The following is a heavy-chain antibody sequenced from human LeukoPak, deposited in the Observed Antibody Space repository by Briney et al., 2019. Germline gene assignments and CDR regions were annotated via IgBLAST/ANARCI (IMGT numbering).Heavy chain of an antibody. D-gene: IGHD2-15*01. V-gene: IGHV6-1*01. CDR3: ARSSVVVVAATYDTCNWFDP. J-gene: IGHJ5*02. Sequence: SQTLSLTCAISGDSVSSNSAAWNWIRQSPSRGLEWLGRTYYRSKWYNDYAVSVKSRITINPDTSKNQFSLQLNSVTPEDTAVYYCARSSVVVVAATYDTCNWFDPWGQGTLVTVSS. CDR1: GDSVSSNSAA. CDR2: TYYRSKWYN.